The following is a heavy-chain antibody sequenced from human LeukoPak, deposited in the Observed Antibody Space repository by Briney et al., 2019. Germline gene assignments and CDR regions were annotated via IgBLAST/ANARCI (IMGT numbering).Heavy chain of an antibody. CDR2: ISYDGSNK. D-gene: IGHD1-26*01. Sequence: GRSLRLSCAASGFTFSSYAMHWVRQAPGKGLEWVAVISYDGSNKYYADSVKGRFTISRDNSKNTLYLQMNSLRAEDTAVYYCAREAYNSGSYYLDYWGQGTLVTVSS. J-gene: IGHJ4*02. CDR1: GFTFSSYA. V-gene: IGHV3-30-3*01. CDR3: AREAYNSGSYYLDY.